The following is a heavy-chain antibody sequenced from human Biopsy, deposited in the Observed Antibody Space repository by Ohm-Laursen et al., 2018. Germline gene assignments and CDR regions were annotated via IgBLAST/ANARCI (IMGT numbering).Heavy chain of an antibody. CDR2: INHSGRT. J-gene: IGHJ6*02. D-gene: IGHD3-22*01. CDR1: GESFNGYY. CDR3: VRGVDYYDPYHYYALDV. Sequence: GTLSLTCAVYGESFNGYYWSWIRQTPGKGLERIGEINHSGRTNYNPSLKSRVTISVDTSKNQFSLKVRSVTAADTAVYYCVRGVDYYDPYHYYALDVWGQGTTVTVSS. V-gene: IGHV4-34*01.